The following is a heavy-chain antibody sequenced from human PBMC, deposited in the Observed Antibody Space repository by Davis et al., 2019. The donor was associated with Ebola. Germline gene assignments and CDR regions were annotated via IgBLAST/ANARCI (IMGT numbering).Heavy chain of an antibody. CDR3: ARGTSPLDAFDI. V-gene: IGHV1-18*01. D-gene: IGHD1-1*01. CDR1: GYTFKNSA. Sequence: ASVKVSCKASGYTFKNSAISWVRQAPGQGLEWMGWISAYNGNTAYAQILQGRVTMTTDTSTGTAYMELRSLRSDDTAVYFCARGTSPLDAFDIWGQGTMVIVSS. J-gene: IGHJ3*02. CDR2: ISAYNGNT.